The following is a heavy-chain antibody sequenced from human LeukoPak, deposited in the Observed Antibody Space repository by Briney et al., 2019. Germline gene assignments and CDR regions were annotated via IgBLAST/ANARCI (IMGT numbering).Heavy chain of an antibody. CDR3: AKETTYCSGGSCNYEFDQ. V-gene: IGHV3-23*01. J-gene: IGHJ4*02. D-gene: IGHD2-15*01. Sequence: GGSLRLSCAASGFTFSSYAMSWVRQAPGKGLEWVSAISSTGGSTYYADSVKGRFTISRDNSKNTLYLQMNSLRAEDTAVYYCAKETTYCSGGSCNYEFDQWGQGTLATVSS. CDR1: GFTFSSYA. CDR2: ISSTGGST.